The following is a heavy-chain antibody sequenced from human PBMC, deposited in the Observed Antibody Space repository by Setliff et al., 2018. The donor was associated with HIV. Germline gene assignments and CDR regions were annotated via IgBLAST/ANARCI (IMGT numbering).Heavy chain of an antibody. CDR2: IFHNGTI. Sequence: SETLSLTCAVYGGALSGYSWSWIRQPPGKGLEWIGEIFHNGTIKYNPSLKGRVALSIDTSKSQISLTLTSLTTADTAVYYCGRGSRIVGASWAGIDYWGQGKPVTVSS. V-gene: IGHV4-34*01. CDR1: GGALSGYS. CDR3: GRGSRIVGASWAGIDY. D-gene: IGHD1-26*01. J-gene: IGHJ4*02.